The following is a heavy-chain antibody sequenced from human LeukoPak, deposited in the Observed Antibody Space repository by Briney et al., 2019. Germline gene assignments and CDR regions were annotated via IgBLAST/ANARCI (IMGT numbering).Heavy chain of an antibody. V-gene: IGHV3-30-3*01. CDR2: ISYDGSNK. CDR3: ARDMVR. D-gene: IGHD3-10*01. J-gene: IGHJ4*02. Sequence: GGSLRLSCAASGFTFSSYAMHWVRQAPGKGLEWVAVISYDGSNKYYADSVKGRFTISRDNSKNTLYLQMNSLRAEDTAVYYCARDMVRWGRGTLVTVSS. CDR1: GFTFSSYA.